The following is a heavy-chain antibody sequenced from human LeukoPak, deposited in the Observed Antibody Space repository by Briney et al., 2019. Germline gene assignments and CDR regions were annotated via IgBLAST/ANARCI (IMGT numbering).Heavy chain of an antibody. Sequence: GGSLRLSCAASGFTFSSYAMSWVRQAPGKGLAWVSTISGGSGSTYCADSVKGRFTISRDSSKNTLYLQMNSLRAEDTAVYYCAKVSGGGLYYDGMDVWGQGTTVTVSS. CDR2: ISGGSGST. J-gene: IGHJ6*02. CDR1: GFTFSSYA. V-gene: IGHV3-23*01. D-gene: IGHD1-14*01. CDR3: AKVSGGGLYYDGMDV.